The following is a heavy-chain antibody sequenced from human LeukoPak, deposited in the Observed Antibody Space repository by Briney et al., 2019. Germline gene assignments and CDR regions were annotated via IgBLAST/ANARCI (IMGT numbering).Heavy chain of an antibody. Sequence: GGSLRLSCTTSGFTFNTYPMHWVRQAPGKGPEWVAVISNGGGARSYADSVRGRFTFSRDNAKNTMYLQMDSLRVEDTAVYSCAREGHSSGRAGTFDIWGQGTTVTVSS. J-gene: IGHJ3*02. V-gene: IGHV3-30*04. CDR2: ISNGGGAR. D-gene: IGHD3-22*01. CDR1: GFTFNTYP. CDR3: AREGHSSGRAGTFDI.